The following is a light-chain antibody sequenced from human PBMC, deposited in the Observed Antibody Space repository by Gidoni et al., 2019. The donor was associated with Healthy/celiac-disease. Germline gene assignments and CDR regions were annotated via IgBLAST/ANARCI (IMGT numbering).Light chain of an antibody. CDR1: QSISSY. J-gene: IGKJ1*01. Sequence: DIQMTQSPSSLSASVGDRVTITCRASQSISSYLNWYQQKPGKAPKLLIYAASSLQSGVPSRFSCSGSGTDFTLTISSLQPEDFATYYCQQSYSTLGGTFGQGTKVEIK. CDR3: QQSYSTLGGT. CDR2: AAS. V-gene: IGKV1-39*01.